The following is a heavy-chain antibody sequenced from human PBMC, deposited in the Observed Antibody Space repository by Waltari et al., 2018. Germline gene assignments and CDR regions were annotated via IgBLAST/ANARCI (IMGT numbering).Heavy chain of an antibody. J-gene: IGHJ4*02. Sequence: EVQLVESGGGLVQPGGSLRLSCAVSGFTFINNAISWVRQAPGKGLGGGSATGDGGSVTYYADSAKGRFSISRDNSKNTVYLQMNSLRAEDSALYYCARGFGELLPLDYWGQGTLVTVST. V-gene: IGHV3-23*04. CDR2: TGDGGSVT. CDR3: ARGFGELLPLDY. CDR1: GFTFINNA. D-gene: IGHD3-10*01.